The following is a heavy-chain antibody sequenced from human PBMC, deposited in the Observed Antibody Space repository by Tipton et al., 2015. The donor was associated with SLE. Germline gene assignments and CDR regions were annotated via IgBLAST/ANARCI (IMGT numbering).Heavy chain of an antibody. CDR1: GYSISSGFN. J-gene: IGHJ4*02. CDR3: ARVLSGYYYVFDY. D-gene: IGHD3-22*01. V-gene: IGHV4-38-2*02. Sequence: TLSLTCTVSGYSISSGFNWGWLRQPPGKGLEWIGSIYHSGIAYYNPSLKGRVSMSVDTSNNNFSLKLRSVTAADTAVYYCARVLSGYYYVFDYWGQGTLVTVSS. CDR2: IYHSGIA.